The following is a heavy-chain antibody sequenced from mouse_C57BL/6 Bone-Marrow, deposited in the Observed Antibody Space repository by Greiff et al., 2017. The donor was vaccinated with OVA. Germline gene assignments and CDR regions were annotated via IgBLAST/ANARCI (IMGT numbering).Heavy chain of an antibody. CDR3: ATYDYDGVYFDY. V-gene: IGHV1-26*01. CDR1: GYTFTDYY. D-gene: IGHD2-4*01. CDR2: INPNNGGT. Sequence: VQLQQSGPELVKPGASVKISCKASGYTFTDYYMNWVKQSHGKSLEWIGDINPNNGGTSYNQQFKGKATLTVDKSSSTAYMELSSLTSEDSAVYYCATYDYDGVYFDYWGQGTTLTVSS. J-gene: IGHJ2*01.